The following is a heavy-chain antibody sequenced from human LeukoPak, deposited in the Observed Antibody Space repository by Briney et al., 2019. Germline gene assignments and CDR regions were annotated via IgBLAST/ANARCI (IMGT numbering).Heavy chain of an antibody. J-gene: IGHJ4*02. Sequence: GGSLRLSCAASGFTFSSYNMNWVRQAPGKGLEWVSFISSSSSYIYYADSVKGRFTISRDNAKNSLYLQMNRLRAEDTAVYYCSDVSGSYWGQGTLVTVSS. CDR1: GFTFSSYN. D-gene: IGHD3-10*01. CDR2: ISSSSSYI. V-gene: IGHV3-21*01. CDR3: SDVSGSY.